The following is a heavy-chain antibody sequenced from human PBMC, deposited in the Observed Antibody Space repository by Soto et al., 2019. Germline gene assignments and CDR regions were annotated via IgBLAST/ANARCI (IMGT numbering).Heavy chain of an antibody. J-gene: IGHJ6*02. Sequence: QVQLEQSGAEVKKPGSSVKVSCKASGGTFSNSAISWVRQVPGQGLEWMGGIMPIFRTPDYAQKFQGRVTGTADESTSTAYMELSGLRSDDTAVYYCARDKDRLQFGRNYYSILDVWGQGTTVTVSS. V-gene: IGHV1-69*12. D-gene: IGHD5-12*01. CDR3: ARDKDRLQFGRNYYSILDV. CDR1: GGTFSNSA. CDR2: IMPIFRTP.